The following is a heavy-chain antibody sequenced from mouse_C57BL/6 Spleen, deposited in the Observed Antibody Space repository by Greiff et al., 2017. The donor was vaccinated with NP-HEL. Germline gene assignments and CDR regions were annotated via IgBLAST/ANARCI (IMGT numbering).Heavy chain of an antibody. V-gene: IGHV1-64*01. D-gene: IGHD2-3*01. Sequence: QVQLQQPGAELVKPGASVKLSCKASGYTFTSYWMHWVKQRPGQGLEWIGMIHPNSGSTNYNEKFKSKATLTVDKSSSTAYMQLSSLTSEDSAVYYCAREGGDGYYYFDYWGQGTTLTVSS. J-gene: IGHJ2*01. CDR2: IHPNSGST. CDR1: GYTFTSYW. CDR3: AREGGDGYYYFDY.